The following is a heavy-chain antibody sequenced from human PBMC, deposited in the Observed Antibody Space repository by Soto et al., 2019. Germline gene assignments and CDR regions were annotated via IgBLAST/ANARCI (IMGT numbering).Heavy chain of an antibody. J-gene: IGHJ4*02. D-gene: IGHD3-10*01. V-gene: IGHV3-72*01. Sequence: EVQLVESGGGLVQPGGSLRLSCAGSGFTLSDNYMDWVRQAPGKGLEWVGRTRNKATRYTTEYAASVKGRFTVSKDESMNSMHLQMNSLQTEDEAVYYCVTTSHYGSGTWNFDFWGQGTVVTVSS. CDR1: GFTLSDNY. CDR2: TRNKATRYTT. CDR3: VTTSHYGSGTWNFDF.